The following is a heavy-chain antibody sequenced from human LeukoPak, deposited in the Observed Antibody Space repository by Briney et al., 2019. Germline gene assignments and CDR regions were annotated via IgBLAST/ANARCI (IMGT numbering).Heavy chain of an antibody. CDR3: ARDRGGQDYGDYLSYYYYMDV. J-gene: IGHJ6*03. Sequence: GGSPRLSCAASGFTFSSYTMNWVRQAPGKGLEWVSCISSSSSTIYYADSVKGRFTISRDNAKNSLYLQMNSLRAEDTAVYYCARDRGGQDYGDYLSYYYYMDVWGKGTTVTVSS. V-gene: IGHV3-48*01. CDR2: ISSSSSTI. D-gene: IGHD4-17*01. CDR1: GFTFSSYT.